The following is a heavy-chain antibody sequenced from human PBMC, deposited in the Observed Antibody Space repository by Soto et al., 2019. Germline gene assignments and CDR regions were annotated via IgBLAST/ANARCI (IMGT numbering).Heavy chain of an antibody. D-gene: IGHD2-21*01. CDR2: IYVTGAV. V-gene: IGHV4-31*03. Sequence: PSDTLYLTCSVSGGALNSGNYYWSWIRQVPGKGLEWIGHIYVTGAVDYNPSLRDRITISQDTSERQFSLNLRLVTAADTAVYYCARLRIATNNYKWFDPWGQGTLVTVSS. CDR3: ARLRIATNNYKWFDP. CDR1: GGALNSGNYY. J-gene: IGHJ5*02.